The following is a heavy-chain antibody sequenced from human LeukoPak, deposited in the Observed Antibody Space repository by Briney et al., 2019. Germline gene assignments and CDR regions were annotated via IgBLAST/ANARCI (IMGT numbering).Heavy chain of an antibody. CDR2: IRSKAYGATT. D-gene: IGHD3-9*01. CDR3: ARGPIWLYSGMDA. V-gene: IGHV3-49*04. CDR1: GFTFGDHA. J-gene: IGHJ6*02. Sequence: PGGSLRLSCTGSGFTFGDHAMGWVRQAPGKGLEWVGFIRSKAYGATTEYAASVKGRFTISRDDSKSIAYLQMNSLMTEDTAVYYCARGPIWLYSGMDAWGQGTTVTVSS.